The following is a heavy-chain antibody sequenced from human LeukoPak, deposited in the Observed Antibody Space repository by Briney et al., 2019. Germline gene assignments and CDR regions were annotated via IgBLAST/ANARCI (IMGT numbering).Heavy chain of an antibody. CDR1: GYSFINYW. D-gene: IGHD3-22*01. Sequence: GESLKISCKGSGYSFINYWIGWVRQMPGKGLEWMGLIYPGDSNTVYRPSFQGQVTMSVDKSISTAYLQWSSLKASDTAMYYCAVRMAYDSIGDVNWWGLGTQVTVSS. CDR3: AVRMAYDSIGDVNW. V-gene: IGHV5-51*01. J-gene: IGHJ1*01. CDR2: IYPGDSNT.